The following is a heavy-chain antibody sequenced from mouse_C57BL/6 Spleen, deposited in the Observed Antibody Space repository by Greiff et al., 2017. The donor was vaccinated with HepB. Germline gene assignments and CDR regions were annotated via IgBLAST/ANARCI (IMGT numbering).Heavy chain of an antibody. J-gene: IGHJ3*01. CDR1: GYTFTSYW. V-gene: IGHV1-50*01. CDR3: ATQDY. CDR2: IDPSDSYT. Sequence: QVQLKQPGAELVKPGASVKLSCKASGYTFTSYWMQWVKQRPGQGLEWIGEIDPSDSYTNYNQKFKGKATLTVDTSSSTAYMQLSSLTSEDSAVYYCATQDYWGQGTLVTVSA.